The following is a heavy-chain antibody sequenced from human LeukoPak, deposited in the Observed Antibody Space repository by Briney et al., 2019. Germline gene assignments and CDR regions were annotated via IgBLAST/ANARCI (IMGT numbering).Heavy chain of an antibody. V-gene: IGHV1-18*01. CDR1: GYTFSSYS. D-gene: IGHD1-26*01. CDR2: ISAHNGNT. Sequence: GASVKVSCKASGYTFSSYSINWVRQAPGQGLEWMGWISAHNGNTNYAQKVQGRVTMTTDTSTSTAYMELRSLRSDDTAVYYCARAQSRRELWRDYWGQGTLVTVSS. J-gene: IGHJ4*02. CDR3: ARAQSRRELWRDY.